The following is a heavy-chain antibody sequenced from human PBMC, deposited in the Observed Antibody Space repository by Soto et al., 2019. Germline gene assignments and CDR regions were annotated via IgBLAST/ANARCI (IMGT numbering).Heavy chain of an antibody. Sequence: PAEPLALSCTVSGDSITSAVYSWTCIRQHPGKGLVGTRYIHYSGSPSHNPPLHSRDTTSVATSKNHCSLNLNSVTAAETAVYSCARENARSSGCRRYFACLGQGTLVTVSS. D-gene: IGHD3-22*01. CDR3: ARENARSSGCRRYFAC. CDR2: IHYSGSP. CDR1: GDSITSAVYS. V-gene: IGHV4-31*03. J-gene: IGHJ4*02.